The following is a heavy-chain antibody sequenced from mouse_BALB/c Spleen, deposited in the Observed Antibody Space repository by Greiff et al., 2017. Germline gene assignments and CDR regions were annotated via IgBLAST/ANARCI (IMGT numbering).Heavy chain of an antibody. CDR1: GFNFKDTY. J-gene: IGHJ3*01. CDR3: ARASYYSDDGTFAY. V-gene: IGHV14-3*02. CDR2: IDPANGNT. D-gene: IGHD2-12*01. Sequence: EVQLQQSGAELVKPGASVKLSCTASGFNFKDTYMHWVKQRPEKGLEWIGRIDPANGNTKYDPKFQGKATITAYTSSNTAYLQLSSLTSEDTAVYYCARASYYSDDGTFAYWGQGTLVTVSA.